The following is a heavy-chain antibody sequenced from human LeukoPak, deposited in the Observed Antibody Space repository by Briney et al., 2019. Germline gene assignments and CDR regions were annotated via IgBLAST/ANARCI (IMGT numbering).Heavy chain of an antibody. V-gene: IGHV3-30-3*01. J-gene: IGHJ4*02. CDR2: ISYDGSDK. Sequence: GGSLRLSCAASGFAFSSYAMHWVRQAPGKGLEWVAVISYDGSDKYYVDSVKGRFTISRDISKNTLYLQMNSLRAEDTAVYYCARAIMDSSSWYGDYWGQGSLVTVSS. CDR3: ARAIMDSSSWYGDY. CDR1: GFAFSSYA. D-gene: IGHD6-13*01.